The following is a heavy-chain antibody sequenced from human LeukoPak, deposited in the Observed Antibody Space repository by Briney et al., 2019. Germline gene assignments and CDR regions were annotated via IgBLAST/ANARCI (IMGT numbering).Heavy chain of an antibody. CDR2: ISSSSSHT. V-gene: IGHV3-11*03. CDR1: GFTFSDYY. CDR3: AGSAIGHY. D-gene: IGHD5-18*01. J-gene: IGHJ4*02. Sequence: GGSLRLSCAASGFTFSDYYMSWIRQAPGKGLEWVSYISSSSSHTNYADSVKGRFTISRDNAKNSLFLQMNSLTAEATAVYYRAGSAIGHYWGQGTLVTVSS.